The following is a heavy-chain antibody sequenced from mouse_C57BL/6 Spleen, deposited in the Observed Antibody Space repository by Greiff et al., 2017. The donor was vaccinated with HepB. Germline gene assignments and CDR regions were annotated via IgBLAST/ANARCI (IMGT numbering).Heavy chain of an antibody. D-gene: IGHD2-4*01. CDR3: ASPYDDGSAWFAY. V-gene: IGHV5-12*01. J-gene: IGHJ3*01. CDR2: ISNGGGST. CDR1: GFTFSDYY. Sequence: VQLKESGGGLVQPGGSLKLSCAASGFTFSDYYMYWVRQTPEKRLEWVAYISNGGGSTYYPDTVKGRFTISRDNAKNTLYLQLSRLKSEDTAMYYCASPYDDGSAWFAYWGQGTLVTVSA.